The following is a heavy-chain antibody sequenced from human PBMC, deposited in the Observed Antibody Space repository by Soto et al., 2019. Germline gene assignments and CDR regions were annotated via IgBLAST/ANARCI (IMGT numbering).Heavy chain of an antibody. CDR1: GDSFSSYA. V-gene: IGHV1-69*06. D-gene: IGHD2-15*01. Sequence: SVKVSCKASGDSFSSYAISWVRQAPGQGLEWMGGIIPIFGTANYAPKFQGRVTITADKSTSTAYMDLSSLRFEDTAVYYCARERTIAGRPRWFDPWGPGTLVTVPS. CDR2: IIPIFGTA. CDR3: ARERTIAGRPRWFDP. J-gene: IGHJ5*02.